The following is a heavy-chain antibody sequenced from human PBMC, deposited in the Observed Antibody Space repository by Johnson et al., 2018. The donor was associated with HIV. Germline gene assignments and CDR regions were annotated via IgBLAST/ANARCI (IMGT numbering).Heavy chain of an antibody. Sequence: VQLVESGGGLVQPGGSLRLSCAASGFTVSSNYLSWVRQAPGKSLEWVSIIYSGGNTYYADSVKGRFTISRDNSKNTLYLQMGSLRAEDMAVYYCARGGITFGGVIAPGAFDIWGQGTMVTVSS. CDR2: IYSGGNT. CDR3: ARGGITFGGVIAPGAFDI. CDR1: GFTVSSNY. J-gene: IGHJ3*02. V-gene: IGHV3-66*02. D-gene: IGHD3-16*02.